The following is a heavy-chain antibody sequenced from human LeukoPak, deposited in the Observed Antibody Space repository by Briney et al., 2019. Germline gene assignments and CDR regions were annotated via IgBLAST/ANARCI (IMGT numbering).Heavy chain of an antibody. CDR1: GFTFSNAW. Sequence: GGSLRLPCAASGFTFSNAWMSWVRQAPGKGLEWVGRIKSKTDGGTTDYAAPVKGRFTISRDDSKNTLYLQMNSLKTEDTAVYYCTTCMWLVPGGVNYYYGMDVWGQGTTVTVSS. CDR2: IKSKTDGGTT. V-gene: IGHV3-15*01. CDR3: TTCMWLVPGGVNYYYGMDV. J-gene: IGHJ6*02. D-gene: IGHD6-19*01.